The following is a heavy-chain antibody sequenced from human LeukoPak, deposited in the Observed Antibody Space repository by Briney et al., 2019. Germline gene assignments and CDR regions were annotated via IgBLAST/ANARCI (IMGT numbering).Heavy chain of an antibody. CDR1: GFTFTNYA. D-gene: IGHD3-16*01. J-gene: IGHJ5*02. CDR3: AKGAEIDL. CDR2: VTGPGDTT. Sequence: PGGSLRLSCATSGFTFTNYAMNWVRQPPGKGLEWVSAVTGPGDTTYYADSVKGRFFMSREDSETTVYLQMNSLRAEDTAIYYCAKGAEIDLWGQGTLVTVSS. V-gene: IGHV3-23*01.